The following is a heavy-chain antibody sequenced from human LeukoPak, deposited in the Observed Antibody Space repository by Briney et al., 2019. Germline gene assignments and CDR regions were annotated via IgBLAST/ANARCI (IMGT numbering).Heavy chain of an antibody. Sequence: GGSLRLSCAASGFTFSSYGMHWVRQAPGKGLEWVAVISYDGSNKYYADSVKGRFTISRDNSKNTLYLQVNSLRAEDTAVYYCAKDKLVVPAAMRPGSFDYWGQGTLVTVSS. J-gene: IGHJ4*02. CDR1: GFTFSSYG. D-gene: IGHD2-2*01. CDR2: ISYDGSNK. CDR3: AKDKLVVPAAMRPGSFDY. V-gene: IGHV3-30*18.